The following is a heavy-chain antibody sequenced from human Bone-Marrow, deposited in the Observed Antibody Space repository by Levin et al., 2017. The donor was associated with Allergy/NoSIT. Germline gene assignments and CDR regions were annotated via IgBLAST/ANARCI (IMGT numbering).Heavy chain of an antibody. CDR3: ARGVRDIVVVPAAIWFWGMDV. CDR2: ISSSSSYI. D-gene: IGHD2-2*02. CDR1: GFPFRSSS. Sequence: LSLTCAASGFPFRSSSMNWVRQAPGKGLEWVSSISSSSSYIYYADSVKGRFTISRDNAKNSLYLQMNSLRAEDTVVYYCARGVRDIVVVPAAIWFWGMDVWGQGTTVTVSS. V-gene: IGHV3-21*01. J-gene: IGHJ6*02.